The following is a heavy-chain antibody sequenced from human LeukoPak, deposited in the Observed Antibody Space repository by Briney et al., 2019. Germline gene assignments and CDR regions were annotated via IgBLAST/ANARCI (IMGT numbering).Heavy chain of an antibody. CDR1: GGSISSYY. Sequence: PSETLSLTCTVSGGSISSYYWSWIRQPAGKGLEWIGRIYTSGSTNYNPSLKSRVTMSVDTSKNQFSLKLSSVTAADTAVYYCARVGVVAATHAIDYWGQGTLVTVSS. CDR3: ARVGVVAATHAIDY. D-gene: IGHD2-15*01. CDR2: IYTSGST. J-gene: IGHJ4*02. V-gene: IGHV4-4*07.